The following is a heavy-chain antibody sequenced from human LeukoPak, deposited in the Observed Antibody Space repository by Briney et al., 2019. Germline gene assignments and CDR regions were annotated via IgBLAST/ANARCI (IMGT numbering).Heavy chain of an antibody. J-gene: IGHJ4*02. Sequence: PGGSLRLSCAASGFTFDYYGMSWVRQAPGKGLEWVSGINWNGGSTGYTDSVKGRFTISRDNAKDSLYLQMNSLRAEDTALYYCARDRTVTTSLFDYWGQGTLVTVSS. V-gene: IGHV3-20*04. CDR3: ARDRTVTTSLFDY. D-gene: IGHD4-17*01. CDR1: GFTFDYYG. CDR2: INWNGGST.